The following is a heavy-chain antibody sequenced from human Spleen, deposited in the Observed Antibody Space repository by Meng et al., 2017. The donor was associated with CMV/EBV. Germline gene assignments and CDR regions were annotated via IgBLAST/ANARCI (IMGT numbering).Heavy chain of an antibody. J-gene: IGHJ4*02. CDR1: GFTFGSYW. CDR3: ARGLLVASWIN. CDR2: IKQDGSEK. Sequence: GGSLRLSCAASGFTFGSYWMSWVRQAPGKGLDWVANIKQDGSEKYYVDSVKGRFTISRDNAENSLYLQMNSLRAEDTAVYYCARGLLVASWINWGQGALVTVSS. D-gene: IGHD5-12*01. V-gene: IGHV3-7*01.